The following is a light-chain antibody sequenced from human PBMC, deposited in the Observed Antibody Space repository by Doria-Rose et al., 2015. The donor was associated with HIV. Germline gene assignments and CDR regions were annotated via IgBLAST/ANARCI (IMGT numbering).Light chain of an antibody. CDR2: ATS. Sequence: DIRVTQSPSSLSTSVGDRVTITCRASQSISSYLNWYQQKPGKAPKLLIYATSTLQSGVPSRFSGSGSGTDFTLTISSLQPEDFGTYHCQQSYSIPYTFGQGTKQEIK. CDR1: QSISSY. CDR3: QQSYSIPYT. V-gene: IGKV1-39*01. J-gene: IGKJ2*01.